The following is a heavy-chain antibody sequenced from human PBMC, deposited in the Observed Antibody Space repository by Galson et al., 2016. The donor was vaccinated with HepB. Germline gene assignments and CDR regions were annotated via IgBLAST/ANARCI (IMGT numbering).Heavy chain of an antibody. D-gene: IGHD3-16*01. CDR2: MSDDGSNK. CDR3: ARYPHGRNVMTFGGVSDAFAS. V-gene: IGHV3-30*03. CDR1: GFTFSSYG. J-gene: IGHJ3*02. Sequence: SLRLSCAASGFTFSSYGMHWVRQAPGKGLEWVAVMSDDGSNKYYADSVKGRFTISRDNSKNTLYLHMNNLRTEDTAVYYCARYPHGRNVMTFGGVSDAFASWGQGTTVTVSS.